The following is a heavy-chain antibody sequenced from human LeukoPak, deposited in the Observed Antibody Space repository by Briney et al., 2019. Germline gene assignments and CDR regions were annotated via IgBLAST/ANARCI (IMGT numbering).Heavy chain of an antibody. V-gene: IGHV3-33*01. CDR2: IWYDGSKK. Sequence: GGSLRLPCAASGFIFSSYGMHWVRQAPGKGLEWVAVIWYDGSKKHHADSVKGRFTISRDNSKNTLYLQMNSLRAEDTAVYYCARDGCGGDCYLADYWGQGTLVTVSS. CDR1: GFIFSSYG. CDR3: ARDGCGGDCYLADY. J-gene: IGHJ4*02. D-gene: IGHD2-21*02.